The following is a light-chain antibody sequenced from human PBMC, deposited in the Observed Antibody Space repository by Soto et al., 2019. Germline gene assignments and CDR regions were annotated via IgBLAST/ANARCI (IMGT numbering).Light chain of an antibody. Sequence: DIQMTQSHSTLSASVGDRVTITCRASQTISNWLAWYQQKPGKAPKVLIFDASTLDGGVPSRFSGRRSVTDFTLTIISLQPIDFATYYCQQYNTYPLTFGGGTKVES. CDR1: QTISNW. V-gene: IGKV1-5*01. J-gene: IGKJ4*01. CDR3: QQYNTYPLT. CDR2: DAS.